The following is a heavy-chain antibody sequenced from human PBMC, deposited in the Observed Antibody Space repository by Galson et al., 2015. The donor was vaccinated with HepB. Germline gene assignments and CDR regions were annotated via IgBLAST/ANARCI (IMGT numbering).Heavy chain of an antibody. J-gene: IGHJ4*02. CDR3: ARGEAPYYDFWSGSLDY. CDR2: ISSSSSTI. Sequence: SLRLSCAASGFTLSSYSMNWVRQAPGKGLEWVSYISSSSSTIYYADSVKGRFTISRDNAKNSLYLQMNSLRAEDTAVYYCARGEAPYYDFWSGSLDYWGQGTLVTVSS. V-gene: IGHV3-48*01. CDR1: GFTLSSYS. D-gene: IGHD3-3*01.